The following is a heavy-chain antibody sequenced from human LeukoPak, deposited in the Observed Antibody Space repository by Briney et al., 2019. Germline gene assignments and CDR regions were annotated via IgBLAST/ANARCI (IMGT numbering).Heavy chain of an antibody. Sequence: SETLSLTCTVSGGSVSSGSYYWSWMRQPPGKGLDGIGYIYYSGNTNYNPSLKSRVTISVDTSKNPFYLNLISVTAADTAVYYCASRLSSGWYGGHDYWGEGSLVTVSS. D-gene: IGHD6-19*01. CDR1: GGSVSSGSYY. J-gene: IGHJ4*02. CDR2: IYYSGNT. V-gene: IGHV4-61*01. CDR3: ASRLSSGWYGGHDY.